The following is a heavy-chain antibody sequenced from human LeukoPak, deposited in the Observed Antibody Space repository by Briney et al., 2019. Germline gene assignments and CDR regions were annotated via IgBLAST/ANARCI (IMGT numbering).Heavy chain of an antibody. CDR2: MNPNSGNT. V-gene: IGHV1-8*02. CDR1: GGTFSSYA. Sequence: RSSVKVSCKASGGTFSSYAINWVRQATGQGLEWMGWMNPNSGNTGYAQKFQGRVTMTRNTSISTAYMELSSLRSEDTAVYYCARWLGLVVESIAARPTYYYYYMDVWGKGTTVTVSS. CDR3: ARWLGLVVESIAARPTYYYYYMDV. J-gene: IGHJ6*03. D-gene: IGHD6-6*01.